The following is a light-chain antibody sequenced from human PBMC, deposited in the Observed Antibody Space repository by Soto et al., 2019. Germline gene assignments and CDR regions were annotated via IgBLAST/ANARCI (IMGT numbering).Light chain of an antibody. CDR1: QSVRSN. CDR2: GAS. CDR3: QQYNDWPLT. V-gene: IGKV3-15*01. Sequence: EIVMTQTQATLSVSPGDRVTFSCRASQSVRSNLAWYQQKPGQAPRLLIYGASTRATEIPGRFSGSGSGTEFTLTISSLQSEDFAVYYCQQYNDWPLTFGGGTKVDIK. J-gene: IGKJ4*01.